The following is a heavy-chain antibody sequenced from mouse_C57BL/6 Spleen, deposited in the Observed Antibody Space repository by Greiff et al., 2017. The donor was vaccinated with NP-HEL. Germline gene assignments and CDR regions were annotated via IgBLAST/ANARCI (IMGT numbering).Heavy chain of an antibody. CDR1: GYSFTDYN. CDR2: INPNYGTT. Sequence: EVQVVESGPELVKPGASVKISCKASGYSFTDYNMNWVKQSNGKSLEWIGVINPNYGTTSYNQKFKGKATLTVDQSSSTAYMQLNSLTSEDSAVYYCAIMVEKNLLWGKRSDYYAMDYWGQGTSVTVSS. D-gene: IGHD1-1*02. V-gene: IGHV1-39*01. J-gene: IGHJ4*01. CDR3: AIMVEKNLLWGKRSDYYAMDY.